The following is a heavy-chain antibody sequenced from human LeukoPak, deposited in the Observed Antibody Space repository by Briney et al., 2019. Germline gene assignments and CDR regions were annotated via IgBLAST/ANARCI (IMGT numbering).Heavy chain of an antibody. D-gene: IGHD6-19*01. J-gene: IGHJ4*02. V-gene: IGHV3-64*02. CDR1: GFTFSNSA. CDR3: ARGVAISSSGWYDTFDY. CDR2: ISTNGDRT. Sequence: GGSLRLSCASSGFTFSNSAMYWVRQAPGKGLEFVSVISTNGDRTYYADSVKGRFTISRDNSKNTLYLQMGSLRADDMAVYYCARGVAISSSGWYDTFDYWGQGALVTVSS.